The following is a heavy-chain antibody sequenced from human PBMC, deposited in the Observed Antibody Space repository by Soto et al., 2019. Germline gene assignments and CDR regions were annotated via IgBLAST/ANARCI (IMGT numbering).Heavy chain of an antibody. V-gene: IGHV1-69*01. Sequence: QVQLVQSGAEVKKPGSSVKVSCRASGGTFSSYAISWVRQAPGQGLEWMGGIIPIFGTANYAQKFQGRVTITADESTSTAYMELSSLRSEDTAVYYCASDFWSGYDYYYGMDVWGQGTTVTVSS. CDR2: IIPIFGTA. CDR1: GGTFSSYA. CDR3: ASDFWSGYDYYYGMDV. D-gene: IGHD3-3*01. J-gene: IGHJ6*02.